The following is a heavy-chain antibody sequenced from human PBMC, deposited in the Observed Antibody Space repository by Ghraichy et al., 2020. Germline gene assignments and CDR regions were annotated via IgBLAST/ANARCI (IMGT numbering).Heavy chain of an antibody. CDR2: ISTSSRSI. D-gene: IGHD4-23*01. J-gene: IGHJ6*02. Sequence: GGVLRLSCVGSGFTLSDYNMNWVRQSPGKGLEWVAYISTSSRSIFYADSVKGRFTISRDNAQKSLSLQMNSLRDEDTAVYYCARASRVVRFYYYDGMDVWGQGTTVTVSS. V-gene: IGHV3-48*02. CDR1: GFTLSDYN. CDR3: ARASRVVRFYYYDGMDV.